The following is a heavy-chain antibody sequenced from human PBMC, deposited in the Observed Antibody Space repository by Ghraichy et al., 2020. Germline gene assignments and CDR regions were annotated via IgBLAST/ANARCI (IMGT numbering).Heavy chain of an antibody. CDR2: ISYDGSNK. D-gene: IGHD5-24*01. J-gene: IGHJ6*02. CDR1: GFTFSSYA. CDR3: ARDLAGRWLQLSYYYYYGMDV. Sequence: GGSLRLSRAASGFTFSSYAMHWVRQAPGKGLEWVAVISYDGSNKYYADSVKGRFTISRDNSKNTLYLQMNSLRAEDTAVYYCARDLAGRWLQLSYYYYYGMDVWGQGTTVTVSS. V-gene: IGHV3-30*04.